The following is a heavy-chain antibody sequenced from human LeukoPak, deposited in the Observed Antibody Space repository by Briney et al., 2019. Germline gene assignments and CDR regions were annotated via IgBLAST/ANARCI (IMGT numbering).Heavy chain of an antibody. V-gene: IGHV3-23*01. D-gene: IGHD3-10*01. CDR3: AKDRYGSGSNWFDP. CDR2: IRTSGGST. CDR1: GFTFSSFA. J-gene: IGHJ5*02. Sequence: PGGSLRLSCAASGFTFSSFAMSWVRQAPGKGLEWVSTIRTSGGSTLYADSVQGRFTISRDNSKNTLYLQMNNLTSEDTAVYYCAKDRYGSGSNWFDPWGQGTLVTVSS.